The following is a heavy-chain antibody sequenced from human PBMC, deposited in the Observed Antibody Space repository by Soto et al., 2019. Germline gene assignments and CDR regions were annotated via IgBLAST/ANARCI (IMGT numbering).Heavy chain of an antibody. CDR1: GYTFASCA. CDR2: INPNSGGT. Sequence: GASVKVSCKASGYTFASCAMRWVRQAPGQGLEWMGWINPNSGGTNYAQKFQGWVTMTRDTSISTAYMELSRLRSDDTAVYYCARATYYYDSSGYYFDYWGQGTLVTVSS. V-gene: IGHV1-2*04. D-gene: IGHD3-22*01. J-gene: IGHJ4*02. CDR3: ARATYYYDSSGYYFDY.